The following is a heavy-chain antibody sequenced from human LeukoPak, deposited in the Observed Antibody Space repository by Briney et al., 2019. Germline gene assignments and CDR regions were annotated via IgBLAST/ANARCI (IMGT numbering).Heavy chain of an antibody. Sequence: PGGSLRLSCAVSGFTFSTYAMSWVRQAPGKGLEWVSSITGSGASTYYADSVKGRFTISRDNSKNTLYLQMNSLRAEDTAVYYCARDREDSGGFTDYWGQGTLVTVSS. CDR1: GFTFSTYA. D-gene: IGHD3-22*01. V-gene: IGHV3-23*01. J-gene: IGHJ4*02. CDR3: ARDREDSGGFTDY. CDR2: ITGSGAST.